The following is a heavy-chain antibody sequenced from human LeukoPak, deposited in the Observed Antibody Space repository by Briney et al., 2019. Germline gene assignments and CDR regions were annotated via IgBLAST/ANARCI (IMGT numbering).Heavy chain of an antibody. CDR1: GGSISSGGYS. CDR2: IYHSGST. CDR3: ARALGYYDSSGYYPSVAFDI. Sequence: SETLSLTCAVSGGSISSGGYSWSWIRQPPGNGLEWIGYIYHSGSTYYNPSLKSRVTISVDRSKNQFSLKLSSVTAADTAVYYCARALGYYDSSGYYPSVAFDIWGQGTMVTVSS. J-gene: IGHJ3*02. D-gene: IGHD3-22*01. V-gene: IGHV4-30-2*01.